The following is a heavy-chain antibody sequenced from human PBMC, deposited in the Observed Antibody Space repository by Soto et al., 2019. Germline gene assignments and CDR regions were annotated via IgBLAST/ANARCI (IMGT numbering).Heavy chain of an antibody. CDR3: ARYSEMATILPQAYYYYGMDV. D-gene: IGHD5-12*01. CDR2: IIPILGIA. CDR1: GGTFSSYT. J-gene: IGHJ6*02. Sequence: SVKVSCKASGGTFSSYTISWVRQAPGQGLEWMGRIIPILGIANYAQKFQGRVTITADKSTSTAYMELSSLRSEDTAVYYCARYSEMATILPQAYYYYGMDVWGQGTTVTVSS. V-gene: IGHV1-69*02.